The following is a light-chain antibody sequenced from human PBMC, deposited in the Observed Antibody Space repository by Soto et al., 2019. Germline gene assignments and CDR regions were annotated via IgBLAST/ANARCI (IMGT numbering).Light chain of an antibody. V-gene: IGLV2-14*01. CDR3: SSYTSSSTLHYV. Sequence: QSALTQPASVSGSPGQSITISCTGTSSDVGGYNYVSWYQQHPGKAPELMIYDVSNRPSGVSNRFSGSKSGNTASLTISGLQAEDEADYYCSSYTSSSTLHYVFGTGTKLTVL. CDR2: DVS. J-gene: IGLJ1*01. CDR1: SSDVGGYNY.